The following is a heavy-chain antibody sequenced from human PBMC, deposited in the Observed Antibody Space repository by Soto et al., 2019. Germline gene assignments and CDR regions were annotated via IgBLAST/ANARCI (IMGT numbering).Heavy chain of an antibody. CDR1: GYTFTTYG. CDR2: INAYNGNT. D-gene: IGHD3-16*01. V-gene: IGHV1-18*01. CDR3: ARDWFGVDY. Sequence: QVQLVQSGAEVKKPGASVKVSCKASGYTFTTYGISWVRQAPGQGLEWMGWINAYNGNTNYAQKLQGRVTMTTDTSTSIAYMELSSRRTDGADVYYCARDWFGVDYWGQGTLVTVSS. J-gene: IGHJ4*02.